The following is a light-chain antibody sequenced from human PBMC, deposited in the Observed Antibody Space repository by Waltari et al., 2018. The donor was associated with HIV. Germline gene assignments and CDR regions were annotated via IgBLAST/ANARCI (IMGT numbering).Light chain of an antibody. CDR1: QSVSSN. Sequence: EIVMTQSPATLSVSPGERAPLSCRASQSVSSNLARYQQKPGQAPRLLIYGASTRATGIPARFSGSGSGTEFTLTISSLQSEDFAVYYCQQYNNWPSWTFGQGTKLESK. V-gene: IGKV3-15*01. CDR3: QQYNNWPSWT. CDR2: GAS. J-gene: IGKJ2*02.